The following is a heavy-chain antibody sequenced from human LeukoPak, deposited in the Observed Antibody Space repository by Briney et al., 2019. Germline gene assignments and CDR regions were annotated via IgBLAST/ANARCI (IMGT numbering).Heavy chain of an antibody. CDR3: ARDEWLTRAFDY. J-gene: IGHJ4*02. CDR1: GGSISSSSYY. CDR2: IYYSGST. D-gene: IGHD6-19*01. Sequence: SETLSLTCTVSGGSISSSSYYWGWIRQPPGKGLEWIGSIYYSGSTYYNPSLKSRVTISVDTSKNQFSLKLSSVTAADTAVYYCARDEWLTRAFDYWGQGTLVTVSS. V-gene: IGHV4-39*07.